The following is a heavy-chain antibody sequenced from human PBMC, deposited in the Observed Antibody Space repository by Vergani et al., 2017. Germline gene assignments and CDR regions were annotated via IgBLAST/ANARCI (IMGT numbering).Heavy chain of an antibody. Sequence: QVQLQESGPGLVKPSETLSLTCTVSGGSVSSGSYYWSWIRQPPGKGLEWIGYIYYSGSTNYNPSLKSRVTRSVDTSKNQFSRKLSSVTAADTAVYYCAREDIVVVPAAMLDYYYYYMDVWGKGTTVTVSS. V-gene: IGHV4-61*01. J-gene: IGHJ6*03. CDR1: GGSVSSGSYY. CDR2: IYYSGST. CDR3: AREDIVVVPAAMLDYYYYYMDV. D-gene: IGHD2-2*01.